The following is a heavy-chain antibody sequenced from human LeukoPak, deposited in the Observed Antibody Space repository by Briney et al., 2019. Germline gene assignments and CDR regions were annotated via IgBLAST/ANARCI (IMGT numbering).Heavy chain of an antibody. D-gene: IGHD2-8*02. J-gene: IGHJ6*03. CDR3: ARRRAESSGPSFYYFYMDV. CDR2: VYHNGRT. V-gene: IGHV4-61*01. CDR1: GYSISSGYY. Sequence: SETLSLTCTVSGYSISSGYYWSWIRQLPGERLEWIGFVYHNGRTTYNPSLESRVTISVDTSRNQVSLNLRFVTAADTALYFCARRRAESSGPSFYYFYMDVWGKGTTVSVSS.